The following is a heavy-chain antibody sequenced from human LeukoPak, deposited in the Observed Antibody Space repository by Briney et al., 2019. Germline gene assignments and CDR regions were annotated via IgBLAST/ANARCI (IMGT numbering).Heavy chain of an antibody. CDR1: GYSFTCYW. Sequence: GESLKTSCKGSGYSFTCYWIGWVRQMPGKGLEWMGIIYPGDSDTRYSPSFQGQVTISADKPISTAYLQWSSLKASDTAMYYCARAVDTAMAPPDYWGQGTLVTVSS. CDR3: ARAVDTAMAPPDY. D-gene: IGHD5-18*01. V-gene: IGHV5-51*04. J-gene: IGHJ4*02. CDR2: IYPGDSDT.